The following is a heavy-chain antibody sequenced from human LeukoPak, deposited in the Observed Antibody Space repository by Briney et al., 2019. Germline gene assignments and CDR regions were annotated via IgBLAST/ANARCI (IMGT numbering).Heavy chain of an antibody. CDR2: INPNSGGT. Sequence: ASVKVSCKASGYTLTGYYMHWVRQAPGQGLEWMGWINPNSGGTNYAQKFQGRVTMTRDTSISTAYMELSRLRSDDTAVYYCARDRYSSSGSYYYYYMDVWGKGTTVTVSS. J-gene: IGHJ6*03. CDR1: GYTLTGYY. D-gene: IGHD6-19*01. CDR3: ARDRYSSSGSYYYYYMDV. V-gene: IGHV1-2*02.